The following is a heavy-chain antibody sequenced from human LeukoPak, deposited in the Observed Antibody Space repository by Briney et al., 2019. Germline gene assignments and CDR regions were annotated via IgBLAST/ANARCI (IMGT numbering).Heavy chain of an antibody. J-gene: IGHJ4*02. CDR3: ARVSYYDFWSGYPTDY. D-gene: IGHD3-3*01. CDR2: INSDGSST. V-gene: IGHV3-74*01. Sequence: PGGSLRLSCAASGFTFSSYWMHWVRQAPGKGLVWVSRINSDGSSTSYADSVKGRFTISRDNAKNTLYLQMNSLRAEDTAAYYCARVSYYDFWSGYPTDYWGQGTLVTVSS. CDR1: GFTFSSYW.